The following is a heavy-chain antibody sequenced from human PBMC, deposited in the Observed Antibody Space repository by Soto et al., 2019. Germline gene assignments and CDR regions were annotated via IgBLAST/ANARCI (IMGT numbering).Heavy chain of an antibody. CDR2: ISWNSGNI. D-gene: IGHD5-18*01. Sequence: EVQLEESGGALVQPGRSLRLSCAASGFTFDDYAMHWVRQVLGKGLEWVSSISWNSGNIGYADSVKGRFTTSRDKAKNSLYLKMNSLTPEDTALYYCVRSKGGYSYGTRFDYWGQGTLVTVSS. V-gene: IGHV3-9*01. CDR1: GFTFDDYA. CDR3: VRSKGGYSYGTRFDY. J-gene: IGHJ4*02.